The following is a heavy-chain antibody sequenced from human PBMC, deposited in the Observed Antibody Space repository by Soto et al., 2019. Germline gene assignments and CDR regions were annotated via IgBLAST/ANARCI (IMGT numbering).Heavy chain of an antibody. Sequence: EVQLLESGGGLVQPGGSLRLSCAASGFTFSSYAMSWVRQAPGKGLEWVSAISGSGGSTYYADSVKGRFTISRDNSKNTLYLQMNSLRAEDTAVYYCAKDIYITMVRGVISPSDYWGQGTLVTVSS. CDR1: GFTFSSYA. J-gene: IGHJ4*02. V-gene: IGHV3-23*01. CDR3: AKDIYITMVRGVISPSDY. CDR2: ISGSGGST. D-gene: IGHD3-10*01.